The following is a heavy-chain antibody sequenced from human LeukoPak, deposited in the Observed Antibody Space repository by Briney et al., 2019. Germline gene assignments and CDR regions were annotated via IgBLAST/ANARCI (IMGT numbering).Heavy chain of an antibody. CDR1: GFTFSSYA. CDR2: IRMDGSNK. CDR3: SRGGWFGSDLDY. D-gene: IGHD3-10*01. Sequence: PGGSLRVSCAASGFTFSSYAMSWVRQAPGKGLEWVAFIRMDGSNKYYAESVKGRFTISRDNSKNTLYLQMNSLRAEDTAVYYCSRGGWFGSDLDYWGQGTLVTVSS. J-gene: IGHJ4*02. V-gene: IGHV3-30*02.